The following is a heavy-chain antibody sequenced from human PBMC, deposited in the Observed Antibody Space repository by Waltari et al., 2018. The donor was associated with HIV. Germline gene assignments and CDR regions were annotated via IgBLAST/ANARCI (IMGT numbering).Heavy chain of an antibody. J-gene: IGHJ4*02. Sequence: EVQLVESGGGLVQPGGSLRLSCAASGFTFRTYWMSWVRQAPGKGLEWVANIKEDGSEKNYVDSVKGRFTIFRDNAENSLYLQMDSLRAEDAAVYYCAKGGQVDSRWRHLDYWGQGTLVTVSS. D-gene: IGHD2-2*01. CDR1: GFTFRTYW. V-gene: IGHV3-7*01. CDR2: IKEDGSEK. CDR3: AKGGQVDSRWRHLDY.